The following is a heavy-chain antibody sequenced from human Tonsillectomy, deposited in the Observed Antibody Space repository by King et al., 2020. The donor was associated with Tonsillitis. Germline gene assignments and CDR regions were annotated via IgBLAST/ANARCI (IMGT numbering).Heavy chain of an antibody. CDR2: IEYNGNNK. Sequence: QLVQSGGGVVQPGGSLRLSCAASGFTFSSFNMHWVRQAPGKGLEWVTFIEYNGNNKYYADSVEGRFIISRDNSENTLYLQMNSLRTEDTAVYYCAKDSGGGWCAFDSWGQGILVTVSS. CDR3: AKDSGGGWCAFDS. J-gene: IGHJ4*02. V-gene: IGHV3-30*02. D-gene: IGHD6-19*01. CDR1: GFTFSSFN.